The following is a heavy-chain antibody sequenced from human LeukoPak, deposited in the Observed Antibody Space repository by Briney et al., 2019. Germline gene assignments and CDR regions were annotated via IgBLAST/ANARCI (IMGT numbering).Heavy chain of an antibody. D-gene: IGHD3-10*01. Sequence: ASVKVSCKASGYTFTDYYVHWVRQAPGQGLEWMGWINPNNGGTNYAQKFQGRVTMTRDTSISTAYMELSRLRSDDTAVYYCARATVRGVIATDYWGQGTLATVSS. CDR3: ARATVRGVIATDY. CDR2: INPNNGGT. CDR1: GYTFTDYY. V-gene: IGHV1-2*02. J-gene: IGHJ4*02.